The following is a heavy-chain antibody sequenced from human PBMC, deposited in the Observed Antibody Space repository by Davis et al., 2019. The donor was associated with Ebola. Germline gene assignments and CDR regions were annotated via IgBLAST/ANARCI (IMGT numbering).Heavy chain of an antibody. D-gene: IGHD6-13*01. CDR3: ATKQLGDYFDY. J-gene: IGHJ4*02. V-gene: IGHV1-3*01. CDR1: GFILTNYA. Sequence: AASVKVSCKASGFILTNYAIHWVRQAPGQRLEWMGWVHGGNGNTNYAQKLQGRVTMTTDTSTSTVYMELSSLRSEDTAVYYCATKQLGDYFDYWGQGTLVTVSS. CDR2: VHGGNGNT.